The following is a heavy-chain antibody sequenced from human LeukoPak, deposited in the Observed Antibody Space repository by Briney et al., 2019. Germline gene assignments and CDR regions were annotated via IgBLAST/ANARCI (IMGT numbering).Heavy chain of an antibody. CDR2: IYHSGST. J-gene: IGHJ5*02. Sequence: SETLSLTCTVSGYSISSGYYWGWIRQPPGKGLEWIGSIYHSGSTYYNPSLKSRVTISVDTSKNQFSLKLSSVTAADTAVYYCARLKGGAHIQGFDPWGQGTLVTVSS. D-gene: IGHD1-26*01. CDR1: GYSISSGYY. CDR3: ARLKGGAHIQGFDP. V-gene: IGHV4-38-2*02.